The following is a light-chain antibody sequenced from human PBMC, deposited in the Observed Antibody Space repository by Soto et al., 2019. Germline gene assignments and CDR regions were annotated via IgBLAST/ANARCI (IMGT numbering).Light chain of an antibody. V-gene: IGKV2-24*01. J-gene: IGKJ4*01. CDR2: KIS. CDR3: QQYNSYSPLT. CDR1: QILVHSDGRTY. Sequence: DVVMTQTPLSSPVTLGQPASICCRSSQILVHSDGRTYLSWLQQRPGQPPRLLIYKISNRFSGVPSRFSGSGSGTEFTLAISSLQPDDFATYYCQQYNSYSPLTFGGGTKVDIK.